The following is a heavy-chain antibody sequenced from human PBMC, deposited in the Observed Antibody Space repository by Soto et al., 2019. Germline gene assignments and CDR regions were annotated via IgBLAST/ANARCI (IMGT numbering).Heavy chain of an antibody. CDR3: ARAAYYDSSGYRFDY. CDR2: IYHSGST. D-gene: IGHD3-22*01. Sequence: QVQLQESGPGLVKPSGTLSLTCAVSGGSISSSNWWSWVRQPPGKGLEWIGEIYHSGSTNYNPSLKSRVTISLDKSKNQFSLKLSSVTAADTAVYYCARAAYYDSSGYRFDYWGQGTRVTVSS. CDR1: GGSISSSNW. J-gene: IGHJ4*02. V-gene: IGHV4-4*02.